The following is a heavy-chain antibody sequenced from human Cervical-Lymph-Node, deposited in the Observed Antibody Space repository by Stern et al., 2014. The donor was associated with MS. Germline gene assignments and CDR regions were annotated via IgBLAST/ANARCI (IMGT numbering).Heavy chain of an antibody. Sequence: QVHLLQPGAEVTKPAASVKVSCKASGYTFTTHGISWVRQAPGQGLAWLGWISAYNGNTNYAQKLQGRVTMTTDTFTSTAYMELRSLRSDDTAVYYCARGLLGSENAFDIWGQGTMVTVS. CDR3: ARGLLGSENAFDI. CDR1: GYTFTTHG. D-gene: IGHD2-15*01. J-gene: IGHJ3*02. CDR2: ISAYNGNT. V-gene: IGHV1-18*01.